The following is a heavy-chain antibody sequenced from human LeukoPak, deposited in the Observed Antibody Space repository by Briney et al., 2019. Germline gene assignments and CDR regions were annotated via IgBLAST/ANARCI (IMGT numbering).Heavy chain of an antibody. CDR1: GDTVSRNTAA. D-gene: IGHD3-22*01. J-gene: IGHJ3*02. CDR2: TYHRSKWYN. CDR3: ARQEIEVDDAFDT. Sequence: QTLSLTCAISGDTVSRNTAAWDWIRQSPSRGLEWLGRTYHRSKWYNDYAVSVKSRITVNPDTSKNQFSLQLKSVTPEDTAVYFCARQEIEVDDAFDTWGQGTMVTVSS. V-gene: IGHV6-1*01.